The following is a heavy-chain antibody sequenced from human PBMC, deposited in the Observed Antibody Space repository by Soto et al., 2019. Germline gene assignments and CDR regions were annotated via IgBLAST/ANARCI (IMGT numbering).Heavy chain of an antibody. CDR2: IRSKANSYAT. V-gene: IGHV3-73*01. CDR1: GFTFSGSA. J-gene: IGHJ5*02. Sequence: LRLSCAASGFTFSGSAMHWVRQASGKGLEWVGRIRSKANSYATAYAASVKGRFTISRDDSKNTAYLQMNSLKTEDTAVYYCTRTHRYNWFDPWGQGTLVTVSS. CDR3: TRTHRYNWFDP.